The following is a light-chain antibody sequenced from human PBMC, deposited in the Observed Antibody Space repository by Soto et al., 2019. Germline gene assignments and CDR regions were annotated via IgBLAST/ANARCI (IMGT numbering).Light chain of an antibody. J-gene: IGKJ4*01. Sequence: EIVMTQSPATLSVSPGERATLSCRASQSISSYLAWYQQKPGQAPRLLIYDASHRATDIPARFSGSGSGTDFTLTISSLEPEDFAVYYCQQRSDWPPGTFGGGTKVDIK. CDR1: QSISSY. CDR3: QQRSDWPPGT. V-gene: IGKV3-11*01. CDR2: DAS.